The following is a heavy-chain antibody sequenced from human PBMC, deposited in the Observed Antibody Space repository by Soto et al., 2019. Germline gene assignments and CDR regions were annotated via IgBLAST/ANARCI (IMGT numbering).Heavy chain of an antibody. D-gene: IGHD3-3*01. CDR2: ISHDGRNT. CDR1: ELPFTDYS. Sequence: GGSLRLSCAASELPFTDYSMHWVRQTADKGLEWVAFISHDGRNTFYSDSVKGRFTISRDDSRSMLFLQMSGVTVEDTAVYYCARDPSYDFWSEFDYWGQGILVTVSS. J-gene: IGHJ4*02. V-gene: IGHV3-30*04. CDR3: ARDPSYDFWSEFDY.